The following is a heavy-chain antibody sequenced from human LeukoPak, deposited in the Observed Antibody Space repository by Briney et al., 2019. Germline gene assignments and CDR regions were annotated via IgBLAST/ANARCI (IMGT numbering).Heavy chain of an antibody. Sequence: NPSETLSLICTVSGGSISSYYWSWIRQPPGKGLEWIGYIYYIGSTNYNPSLKSRVTISVDTSKNHFSLRLSSVTAADTAVYYCARVTGYMVEDYFDYWGQGTLVTVSS. D-gene: IGHD6-13*01. V-gene: IGHV4-59*01. CDR3: ARVTGYMVEDYFDY. J-gene: IGHJ4*02. CDR2: IYYIGST. CDR1: GGSISSYY.